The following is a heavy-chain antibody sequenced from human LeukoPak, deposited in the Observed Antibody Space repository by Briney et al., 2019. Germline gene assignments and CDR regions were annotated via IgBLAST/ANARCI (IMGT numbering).Heavy chain of an antibody. CDR3: ARRPDFWSGSDAFDI. J-gene: IGHJ3*02. CDR2: INHSGST. D-gene: IGHD3-3*01. V-gene: IGHV4-34*01. CDR1: GGSFSGYY. Sequence: SETLSLTCAVYGGSFSGYYWSWIRQPPGKGLEWIGGINHSGSTNYNPSLKSRVTISVDTSKNQFSLKLSSVTAADTAVYYCARRPDFWSGSDAFDIWGQGTMVTVSS.